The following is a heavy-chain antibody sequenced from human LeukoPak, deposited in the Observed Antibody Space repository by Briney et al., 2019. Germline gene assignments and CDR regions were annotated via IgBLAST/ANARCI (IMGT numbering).Heavy chain of an antibody. CDR2: TYTSGST. CDR3: ARDYCSSTSCRPSYGMDV. D-gene: IGHD2-2*01. V-gene: IGHV4-4*07. Sequence: SETLSLTCTVSGGSISSYYWSWIRQPAGKGLEWIGRTYTSGSTNYNPSLKSRVTMSVDTSKNQFSLKLSSVTAADTAVYYCARDYCSSTSCRPSYGMDVWGQGTTVTVSS. J-gene: IGHJ6*02. CDR1: GGSISSYY.